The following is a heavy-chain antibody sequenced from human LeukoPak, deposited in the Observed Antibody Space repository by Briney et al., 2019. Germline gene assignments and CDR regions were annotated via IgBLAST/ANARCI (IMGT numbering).Heavy chain of an antibody. V-gene: IGHV3-48*01. D-gene: IGHD2-2*01. CDR1: GFTFSSYS. Sequence: GGSPRLSCAASGFTFSSYSMNWVRQAPGKGLEWVSYISSSSSTIYYADSVKGRFTISRDNAKNSLYLQMNSLRAGDTAVYYCARFRSRGYCSSTSCQKHYYGMDVWGQGTTVTVSS. CDR3: ARFRSRGYCSSTSCQKHYYGMDV. CDR2: ISSSSSTI. J-gene: IGHJ6*02.